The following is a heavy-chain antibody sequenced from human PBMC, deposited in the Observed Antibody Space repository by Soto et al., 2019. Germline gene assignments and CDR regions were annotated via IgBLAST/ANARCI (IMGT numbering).Heavy chain of an antibody. CDR2: IKQDGSEK. V-gene: IGHV3-7*01. Sequence: EVQLEESGGGLVQPGGSLRLSCAASGLTFDSYWMSWVRQAPGKGLEWVANIKQDGSEKNFVDSVKGRFTISRDNAKNSLYLQMNSLRAEDTAMYYRATGGGSLHYWGQGTLVTVSS. CDR3: ATGGGSLHY. CDR1: GLTFDSYW. J-gene: IGHJ4*02. D-gene: IGHD6-13*01.